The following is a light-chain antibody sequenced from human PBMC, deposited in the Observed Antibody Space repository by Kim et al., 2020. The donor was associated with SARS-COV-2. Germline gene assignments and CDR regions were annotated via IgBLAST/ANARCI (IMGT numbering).Light chain of an antibody. CDR2: QTS. Sequence: SPGDRSSLSCSASQSISSTYVAWYQQKPGQAPRLLIYQTSTRATGIPDRFSGSGSGTDFTLTITRLEPEDFAVYYCQQFDTSLITFGQGTRLEIK. V-gene: IGKV3-20*01. CDR1: QSISSTY. J-gene: IGKJ5*01. CDR3: QQFDTSLIT.